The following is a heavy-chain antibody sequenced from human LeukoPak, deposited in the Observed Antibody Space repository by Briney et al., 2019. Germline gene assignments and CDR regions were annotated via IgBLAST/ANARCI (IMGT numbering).Heavy chain of an antibody. CDR2: IKQDGSEK. Sequence: PGGSLRLSCAASGFTFSSYWMSWVRQAPGKGLEWVANIKQDGSEKCYVDSVKGRFTISRDNAKNSLYLQMNSPRAEDTAVYYCARDRIRDCSSTSCKGGFWGQGTLVTVSS. D-gene: IGHD2-2*01. CDR3: ARDRIRDCSSTSCKGGF. CDR1: GFTFSSYW. J-gene: IGHJ4*02. V-gene: IGHV3-7*01.